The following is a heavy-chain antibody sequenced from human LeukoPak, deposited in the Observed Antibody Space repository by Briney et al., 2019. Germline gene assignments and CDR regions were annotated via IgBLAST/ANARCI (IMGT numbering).Heavy chain of an antibody. J-gene: IGHJ5*02. CDR1: GGTFSSYA. V-gene: IGHV1-69*13. Sequence: EASVKVSCKASGGTFSSYAISWVRQAPGQGLEWMGGIIPIFGTANYAQKFQGRVTITADESTSTAYMELSSLRSEDTAVYYCARDMGPRFGEGANWFDPWGQGTLVTVSS. CDR3: ARDMGPRFGEGANWFDP. CDR2: IIPIFGTA. D-gene: IGHD3-10*01.